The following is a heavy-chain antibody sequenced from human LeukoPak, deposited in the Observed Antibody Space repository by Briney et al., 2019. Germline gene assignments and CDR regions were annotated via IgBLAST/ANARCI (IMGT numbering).Heavy chain of an antibody. Sequence: SETLSLTCAVYGGSFSNYYWSWIRQPPGKGLEWIGEINHSGSTNYNPSLKSRVTISVDTSKNQFSLKLSSVTAADTAVYYCARDRGTTYYYDSSGLFDYWGQGTLVTVSS. CDR2: INHSGST. V-gene: IGHV4-34*01. CDR1: GGSFSNYY. J-gene: IGHJ4*02. CDR3: ARDRGTTYYYDSSGLFDY. D-gene: IGHD3-22*01.